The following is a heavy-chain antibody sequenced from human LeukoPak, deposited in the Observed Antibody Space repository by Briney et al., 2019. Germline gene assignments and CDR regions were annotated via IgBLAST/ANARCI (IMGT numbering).Heavy chain of an antibody. Sequence: PGGSLRLSCAASGFTFSSYSMNWVRQAPGKGLEWVSYISSSSTIYYADSVKGRFTISRDNAKNSLYLQMNSLRAEDTAVYYCARSRYSGSYPCFDYWGQGTLVTVSS. D-gene: IGHD1-26*01. CDR2: ISSSSTI. J-gene: IGHJ4*02. CDR1: GFTFSSYS. CDR3: ARSRYSGSYPCFDY. V-gene: IGHV3-48*01.